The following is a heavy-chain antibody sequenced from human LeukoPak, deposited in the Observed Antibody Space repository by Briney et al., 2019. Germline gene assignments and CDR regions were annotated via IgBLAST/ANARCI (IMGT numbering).Heavy chain of an antibody. J-gene: IGHJ4*02. CDR3: APHCSSASCPDY. CDR1: GFTFNIYW. V-gene: IGHV3-7*01. CDR2: INQDGSEK. Sequence: QPGGSLRLSCAASGFTFNIYWMSWVRQTPGKGLEWVANINQDGSEKYYVDSVKGRFTISRDNARNSLYLQMDSLRTEDASVYYCAPHCSSASCPDYWGQGTLVTVSS. D-gene: IGHD2-2*01.